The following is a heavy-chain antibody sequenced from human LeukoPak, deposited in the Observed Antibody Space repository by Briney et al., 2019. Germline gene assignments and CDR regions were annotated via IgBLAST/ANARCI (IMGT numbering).Heavy chain of an antibody. D-gene: IGHD1-1*01. CDR2: ISGSGDDT. J-gene: IGHJ4*02. CDR3: ARDPRTVRI. V-gene: IGHV3-11*06. Sequence: GGSLRLSCAASGFTVSSNYMTWVRQAPGKGLEWLSYISGSGDDTNYADSVRGRFTISRDNAKNSLYLQMNSLRVEDTAVYYCARDPRTVRIWGQGTLVTVSS. CDR1: GFTVSSNY.